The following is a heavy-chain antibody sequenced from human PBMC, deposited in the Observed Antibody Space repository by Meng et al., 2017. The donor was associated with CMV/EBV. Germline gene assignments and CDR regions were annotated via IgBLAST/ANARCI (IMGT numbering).Heavy chain of an antibody. V-gene: IGHV4-30-4*08. CDR1: GGSIRSGDYY. CDR2: IYYSGST. J-gene: IGHJ4*02. CDR3: ARTGEYPTFDY. Sequence: QVHRQDSGPGLVKPSQTLPLTCTVSGGSIRSGDYYWSWIRQPPGKGLEWIGYIYYSGSTYYNPSLKSRVTISVDTSKNQYSLKLSSVTAADTAVYYCARTGEYPTFDYWGQGTLVTVSS. D-gene: IGHD2/OR15-2a*01.